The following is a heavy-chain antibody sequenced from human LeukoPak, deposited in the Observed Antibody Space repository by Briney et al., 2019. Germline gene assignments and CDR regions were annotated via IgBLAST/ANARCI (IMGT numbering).Heavy chain of an antibody. CDR2: ISTSSTYI. CDR3: ARDASGSSIGLIDF. V-gene: IGHV3-21*01. Sequence: PGGSLRLSCAASEFTLRSYSMHWVRQAPGKGLEWVSYISTSSTYIYYADSVKDRFTISRDNAKNSLYLHMNSLRAEDTAVYYCARDASGSSIGLIDFWGQGTLVTVSS. J-gene: IGHJ4*02. D-gene: IGHD1-26*01. CDR1: EFTLRSYS.